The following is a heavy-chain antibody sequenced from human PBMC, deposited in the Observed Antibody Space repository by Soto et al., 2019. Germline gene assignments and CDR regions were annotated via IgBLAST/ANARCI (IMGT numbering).Heavy chain of an antibody. V-gene: IGHV3-23*01. CDR2: ISGSGDST. CDR3: ARRGLGTYFDY. CDR1: GFTFSSYA. Sequence: EVQLLDSGGGLVQPGGSLRLSCAASGFTFSSYAMNWLRQAPGKGLEWVSVISGSGDSTYYADSVKGRFTISRDNSKNALYLQMNSLRTEDTAVYYCARRGLGTYFDYWGQGTLVTVSS. J-gene: IGHJ4*02. D-gene: IGHD6-13*01.